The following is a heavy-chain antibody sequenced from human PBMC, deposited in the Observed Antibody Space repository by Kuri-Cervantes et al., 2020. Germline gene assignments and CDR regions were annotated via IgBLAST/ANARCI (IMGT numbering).Heavy chain of an antibody. D-gene: IGHD6-19*01. CDR1: GFTFSSYG. CDR3: ARDHQAGWSSGWYSAGNYYYMDV. V-gene: IGHV3-33*08. Sequence: GESLKISCAASGFTFSSYGMHWVRQAPGKGLEWVAVIWYDGSNKYYADSVKGRFTISRDNAKNSLYLQMNSLRAEDTAVYYCARDHQAGWSSGWYSAGNYYYMDVWGKGTTVTVSS. CDR2: IWYDGSNK. J-gene: IGHJ6*03.